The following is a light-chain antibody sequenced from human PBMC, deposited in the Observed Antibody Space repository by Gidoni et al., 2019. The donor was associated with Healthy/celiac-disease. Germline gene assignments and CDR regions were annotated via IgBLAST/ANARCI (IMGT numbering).Light chain of an antibody. Sequence: DIQMTQAPSTLSASVGDRVTIICRASQSISSWLAWYQQKPGKAPKLLIYDASSLERGVPSLFRGSGSGTEFTLTISSLQPDDFATYYCQQYNSYSPYTFGQXTKLEIK. CDR2: DAS. J-gene: IGKJ2*01. V-gene: IGKV1-5*02. CDR3: QQYNSYSPYT. CDR1: QSISSW.